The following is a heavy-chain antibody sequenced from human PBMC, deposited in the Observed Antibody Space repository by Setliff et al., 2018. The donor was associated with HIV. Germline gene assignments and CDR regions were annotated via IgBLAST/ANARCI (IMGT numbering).Heavy chain of an antibody. CDR1: GGSLNDYY. V-gene: IGHV4-34*01. CDR3: ARVSNILTGPLYFDY. D-gene: IGHD3-9*01. CDR2: INHSGST. J-gene: IGHJ4*02. Sequence: PSETLSLTCAVYGGSLNDYYWSWIRQPPGKGLEWIGEINHSGSTNYNPSLKSRVTISVDTSKNQFSLKLSSVTAADTAVYYCARVSNILTGPLYFDYWGQGTQVTVSS.